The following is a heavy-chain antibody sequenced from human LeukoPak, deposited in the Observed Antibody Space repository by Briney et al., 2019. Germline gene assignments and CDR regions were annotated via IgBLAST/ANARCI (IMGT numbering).Heavy chain of an antibody. D-gene: IGHD4-17*01. CDR2: ISGNGDNT. Sequence: ASVKVSCKASGYTYTTYGISWVRQAPGQGLEWMGWISGNGDNTKYVQEFQGRVTMTTDTSTSTAYMDLRSLRSDDTAIYYGARVHGYYIGLYYFDYWDQGTLVTVSS. J-gene: IGHJ4*02. CDR3: ARVHGYYIGLYYFDY. CDR1: GYTYTTYG. V-gene: IGHV1-18*01.